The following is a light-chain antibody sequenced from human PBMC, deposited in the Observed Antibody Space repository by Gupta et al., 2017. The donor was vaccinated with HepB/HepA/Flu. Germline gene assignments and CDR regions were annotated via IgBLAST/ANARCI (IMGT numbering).Light chain of an antibody. CDR2: TSS. V-gene: IGKV1-39*01. CDR1: QTVRKY. J-gene: IGKJ2*02. CDR3: QQTYETPCS. Sequence: DIHMTHSPSSLSAFVGDTVTITCRASQTVRKYLNWYQFIPGKAPELLIFTSSTLQSGIPSRFSGSGSETEFSLTITGLRPEDFGTYYCQQTYETPCSFGQGTKLDI.